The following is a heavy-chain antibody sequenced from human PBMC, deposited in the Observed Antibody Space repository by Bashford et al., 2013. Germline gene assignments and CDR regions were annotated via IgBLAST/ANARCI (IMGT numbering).Heavy chain of an antibody. CDR2: ISAYNGNT. CDR3: ATAAAATDYFDY. V-gene: IGHV1-18*01. D-gene: IGHD6-13*01. CDR1: GYTFTSYG. Sequence: ASVKVSCKASGYTFTSYGISWVRQAPGQGLEWMGWISAYNGNTNYAQKLQGRVTMTTDTSTSTAYMELRSLRSDDTAVYYCATAAAATDYFDYWGQGTLVTVSS. J-gene: IGHJ4*02.